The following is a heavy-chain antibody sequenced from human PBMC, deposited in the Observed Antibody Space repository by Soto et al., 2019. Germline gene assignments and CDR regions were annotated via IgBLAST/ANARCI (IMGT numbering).Heavy chain of an antibody. Sequence: GGSLRLSCAASGSAFRTYGMHWVRQAPGKGLEWVALISYDGSDEYYADSVKGRFTISRDNSKNTLYLQMNSLRAADTAVYYCAKVLPEDFWSGSPLVGMDVWGQGTTVTVSS. D-gene: IGHD3-3*01. CDR3: AKVLPEDFWSGSPLVGMDV. V-gene: IGHV3-30*18. J-gene: IGHJ6*02. CDR2: ISYDGSDE. CDR1: GSAFRTYG.